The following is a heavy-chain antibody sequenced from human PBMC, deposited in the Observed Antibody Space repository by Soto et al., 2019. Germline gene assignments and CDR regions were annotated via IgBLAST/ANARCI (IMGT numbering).Heavy chain of an antibody. V-gene: IGHV1-69*01. Sequence: QVHLVESGAEVKKPGSSVKVSCRVSGGSFRDYAISWVRQAPGQGPEWMGGIMAVFGTATYAQRFQGRVTMSADESTSTAYMDLSSVTSGPAVVYYYATSRVFYAAMDVCGPGTTVSVAS. CDR3: ATSRVFYAAMDV. D-gene: IGHD2-8*01. CDR1: GGSFRDYA. J-gene: IGHJ6*02. CDR2: IMAVFGTA.